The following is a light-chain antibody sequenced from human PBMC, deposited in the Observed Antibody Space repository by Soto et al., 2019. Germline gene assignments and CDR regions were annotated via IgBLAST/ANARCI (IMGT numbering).Light chain of an antibody. Sequence: QSVVTQPLCVSGSPGQSITISCTGTSSDVGGYDYVSWYQLHPGKAPKLMVFEVSNRPSGVSYRFSGSKSGNTASLTISGLQAEDEADYFCSSYSISTAYLFGPGTKVTVL. CDR1: SSDVGGYDY. J-gene: IGLJ1*01. CDR2: EVS. CDR3: SSYSISTAYL. V-gene: IGLV2-14*01.